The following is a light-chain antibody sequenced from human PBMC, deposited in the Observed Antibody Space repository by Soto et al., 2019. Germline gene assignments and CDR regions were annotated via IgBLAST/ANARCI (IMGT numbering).Light chain of an antibody. CDR1: QTVSYN. V-gene: IGKV3-15*01. CDR3: QQYDDWPMWT. J-gene: IGKJ1*01. CDR2: RAS. Sequence: EIVMTQSPATLSVSPGETATLTCRASQTVSYNFAWYQQKPGQPPRLLFYRASTRATGVPDRFSASGFATEFTLSINGLQSEDFALYYCQQYDDWPMWTLGQGTKVEMK.